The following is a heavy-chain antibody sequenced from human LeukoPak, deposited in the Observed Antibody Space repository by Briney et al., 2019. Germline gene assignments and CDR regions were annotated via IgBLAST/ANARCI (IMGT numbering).Heavy chain of an antibody. CDR2: IYYSGST. CDR1: GGSVSSTSYY. Sequence: SETLSLTCTVYGGSVSSTSYYWGWIRQPPGKGLEWIGRIYYSGSTYYNPSLKSRVTISVNTSKNQFSLKLSSVTAEDTAVYYCARLYLSGWLDYWGQGALVTVSS. D-gene: IGHD6-19*01. CDR3: ARLYLSGWLDY. J-gene: IGHJ4*02. V-gene: IGHV4-39*01.